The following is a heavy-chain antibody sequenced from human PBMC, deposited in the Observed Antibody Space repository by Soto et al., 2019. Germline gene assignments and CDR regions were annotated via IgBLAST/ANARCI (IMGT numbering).Heavy chain of an antibody. CDR1: GFTFSSHA. D-gene: IGHD2-15*01. V-gene: IGHV3-30*04. CDR2: ISYEAKNT. Sequence: QMQLVESGGGVVQSGRSLRLSCAASGFTFSSHAMHWVRQAPGKGLEWVAVISYEAKNTYYADSVRGRFTISRDNSKNTLVLETDTLRTEDTAVYFCARAGSGYCTGGSCYNFDCWGQGTLVTVSS. J-gene: IGHJ4*02. CDR3: ARAGSGYCTGGSCYNFDC.